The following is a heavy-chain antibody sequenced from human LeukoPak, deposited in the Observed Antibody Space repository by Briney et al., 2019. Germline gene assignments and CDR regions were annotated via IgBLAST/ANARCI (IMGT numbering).Heavy chain of an antibody. Sequence: ASVKVSCKASGYTFTHYVISWVRQAPGQGLEWMGRISPYNGNTKYAQKLQGRVTMTTDTSTSTAYMELRSLRSEDTAVYYCARAPLGMVRGPMEDPWGQGTLVTVSS. CDR2: ISPYNGNT. V-gene: IGHV1-18*01. J-gene: IGHJ5*02. CDR3: ARAPLGMVRGPMEDP. CDR1: GYTFTHYV. D-gene: IGHD3-10*01.